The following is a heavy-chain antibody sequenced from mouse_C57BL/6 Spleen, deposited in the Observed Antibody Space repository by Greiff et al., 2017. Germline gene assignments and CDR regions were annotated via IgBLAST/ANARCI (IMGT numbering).Heavy chain of an antibody. D-gene: IGHD2-4*01. Sequence: VQLQQPGAELVRPGSSVKLSCKASGYTFTSYWMHWVKQRPIQGLEWIGNIDPSDSETHYNQKFKDKATLTVDTSSSTAYLQLSSLTSEDSAVYYGAREGRLRRDCYAMDYWGQGTSVTVSS. CDR2: IDPSDSET. V-gene: IGHV1-52*01. J-gene: IGHJ4*01. CDR1: GYTFTSYW. CDR3: AREGRLRRDCYAMDY.